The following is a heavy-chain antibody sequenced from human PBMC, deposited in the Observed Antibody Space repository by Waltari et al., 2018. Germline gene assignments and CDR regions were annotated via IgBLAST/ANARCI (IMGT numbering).Heavy chain of an antibody. CDR3: AAPITMIVVVITTDYYGMDV. CDR2: IIPIFGKA. V-gene: IGHV1-69*01. Sequence: QVQLVQSGAEVKKPGSSVKVSCKASGGTFSSYAISWVRQAPGQGLEWMGGIIPIFGKANYEQKFQGRVTITADESTSTAYMELSSLRSEDTAVYYCAAPITMIVVVITTDYYGMDVWGQGTTVTVSS. J-gene: IGHJ6*02. CDR1: GGTFSSYA. D-gene: IGHD3-22*01.